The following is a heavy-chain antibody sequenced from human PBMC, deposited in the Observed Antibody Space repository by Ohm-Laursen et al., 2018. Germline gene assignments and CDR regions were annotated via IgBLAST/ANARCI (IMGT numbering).Heavy chain of an antibody. D-gene: IGHD3-22*01. J-gene: IGHJ4*02. V-gene: IGHV3-15*01. CDR1: GFTFSNAW. CDR2: IKSKTDGGTT. CDR3: AAVWYYDSSGYYFDY. Sequence: SLRLSCSAPGFTFSNAWMSWVRQAPGKGLEWVGRIKSKTDGGTTDYAAPVKGRFTISRDDSKNTLYLQMNSLKTEDTAVYYCAAVWYYDSSGYYFDYWGQGTLVTVSS.